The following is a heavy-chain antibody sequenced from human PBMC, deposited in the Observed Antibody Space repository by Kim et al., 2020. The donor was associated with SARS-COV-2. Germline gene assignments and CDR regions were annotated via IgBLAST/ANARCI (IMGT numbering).Heavy chain of an antibody. D-gene: IGHD3-10*01. V-gene: IGHV4-39*01. Sequence: SETLSLTCTVSGGSISSSSYYWGWIRQPPGKGLEWIGSIYYSGSTYYNPSLKSRVTISVDTSKNQFSLKLSSVTAADTAVYYCARLTSTYYYGSGTPYGIFDYWGQGTLVTVSS. CDR3: ARLTSTYYYGSGTPYGIFDY. CDR1: GGSISSSSYY. CDR2: IYYSGST. J-gene: IGHJ4*02.